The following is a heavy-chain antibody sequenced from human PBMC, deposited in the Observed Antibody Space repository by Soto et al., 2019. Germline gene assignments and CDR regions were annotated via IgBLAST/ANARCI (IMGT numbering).Heavy chain of an antibody. Sequence: QITLKESGPTLVKPTQTLTLTCSFSGFSLSTTGVGVGWIRQPPGKALEWLALIYWDDDKRYNPSLNSRLTITKDTAKNQVVLALTSMDPVDTATYYCVQSRCGGDCLQSDSSHSYYGLDVWGQGTTVTVSS. CDR1: GFSLSTTGVG. CDR2: IYWDDDK. CDR3: VQSRCGGDCLQSDSSHSYYGLDV. J-gene: IGHJ6*02. D-gene: IGHD2-21*02. V-gene: IGHV2-5*02.